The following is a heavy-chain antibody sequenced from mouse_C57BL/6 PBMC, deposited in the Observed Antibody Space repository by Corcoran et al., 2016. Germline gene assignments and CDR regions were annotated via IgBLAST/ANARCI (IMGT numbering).Heavy chain of an antibody. D-gene: IGHD2-2*01. Sequence: EVQLQQSGPELVKPGASVKISCKASGYTFTDYYMNWVKQSHGKSLEWIGDINPNNGGTSYNQKFKGKATLTVDKSSSTAYMELRSLTSEDSAVYYCANYGYDGFDYWGQGTTLTVSS. J-gene: IGHJ2*01. CDR1: GYTFTDYY. CDR3: ANYGYDGFDY. CDR2: INPNNGGT. V-gene: IGHV1-26*01.